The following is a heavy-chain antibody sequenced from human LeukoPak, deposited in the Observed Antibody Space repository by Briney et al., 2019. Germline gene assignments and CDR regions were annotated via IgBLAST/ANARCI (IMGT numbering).Heavy chain of an antibody. CDR2: ISSSGSTV. CDR3: ARRYCSSTSCLLDY. J-gene: IGHJ4*02. Sequence: GGSLRLSCVASGFTFSSYELNWVRQAPGKGLEWVSHISSSGSTVYYADSVKGRFTISRDNAKNSLYLQMNSLRAEDTAVYHCARRYCSSTSCLLDYWGQGTLVTVSS. CDR1: GFTFSSYE. D-gene: IGHD2-2*01. V-gene: IGHV3-48*03.